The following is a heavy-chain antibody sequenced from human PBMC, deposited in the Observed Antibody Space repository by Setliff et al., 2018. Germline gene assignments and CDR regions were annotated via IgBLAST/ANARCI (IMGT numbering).Heavy chain of an antibody. Sequence: GESLKISCAASGFTFSTYRMHWVRQAPGKGLEWVAVIWDDGGNKYHADSVKGRFTISRDNSKNTLYLQLNSLRPEDTAVYYCVKEGIAATGTAFDIWGQGTMVTVSS. J-gene: IGHJ3*02. CDR3: VKEGIAATGTAFDI. V-gene: IGHV3-30*02. CDR2: IWDDGGNK. CDR1: GFTFSTYR. D-gene: IGHD6-13*01.